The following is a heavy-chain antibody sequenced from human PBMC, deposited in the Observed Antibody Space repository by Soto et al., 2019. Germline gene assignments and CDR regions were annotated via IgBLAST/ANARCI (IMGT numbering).Heavy chain of an antibody. D-gene: IGHD1-26*01. V-gene: IGHV3-53*02. Sequence: EVQLVETGGGLIQPGGSLRLSCAASGFTVSSNYMSWVRQAPGKGLEWVSVIYSGGSTYYADSVKGRFTISRDNSKNTLNLQMNSLRAEDTAVYYCARTSMGVGGYFDYWGQGTLVTVSS. J-gene: IGHJ4*02. CDR3: ARTSMGVGGYFDY. CDR1: GFTVSSNY. CDR2: IYSGGST.